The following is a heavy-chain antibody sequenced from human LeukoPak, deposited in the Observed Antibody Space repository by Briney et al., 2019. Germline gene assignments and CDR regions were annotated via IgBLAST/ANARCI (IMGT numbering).Heavy chain of an antibody. CDR2: ISHSGGT. CDR1: GGSISSGDYY. D-gene: IGHD5-18*01. Sequence: SETLSLTCTVSGGSISSGDYYWSWIRQPPGKGLEWIAYISHSGGTNYNPSLKSRVTISVDTSKNQFSLKLSSVTAADTAVYYCARGPRYSYGFFDYWGQGTLVTVSS. CDR3: ARGPRYSYGFFDY. J-gene: IGHJ4*02. V-gene: IGHV4-30-4*01.